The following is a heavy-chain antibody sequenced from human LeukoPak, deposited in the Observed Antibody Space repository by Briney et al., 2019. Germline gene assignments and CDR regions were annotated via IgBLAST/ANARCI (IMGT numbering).Heavy chain of an antibody. D-gene: IGHD3-3*01. CDR2: IRATSGIT. V-gene: IGHV3-23*01. CDR1: GFSFTDYA. Sequence: AGGSLRLSCAASGFSFTDYAMSWVRQAPGKGLEWVSDIRATSGITYYADSVKGRFTISRDNSKKMLYLQMNSLRADDTGLYYCARDSDFYDSLTFYGMDVWGQGTTVIVSS. CDR3: ARDSDFYDSLTFYGMDV. J-gene: IGHJ6*02.